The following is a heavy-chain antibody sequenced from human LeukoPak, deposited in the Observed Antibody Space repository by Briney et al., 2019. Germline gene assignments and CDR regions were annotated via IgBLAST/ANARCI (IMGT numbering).Heavy chain of an antibody. CDR1: GFTFSDYY. Sequence: GGSLRLSCAASGFTFSDYYMSWIRQAPGKGLEWVSAIGGGGVSTFYADSVKGRFTISRDNSKNTLYLQMNSLRAEDTAVYYCAKRNYYDSSGYYYDYWGQGTLVTVSS. CDR3: AKRNYYDSSGYYYDY. CDR2: IGGGGVST. V-gene: IGHV3-23*01. J-gene: IGHJ4*02. D-gene: IGHD3-22*01.